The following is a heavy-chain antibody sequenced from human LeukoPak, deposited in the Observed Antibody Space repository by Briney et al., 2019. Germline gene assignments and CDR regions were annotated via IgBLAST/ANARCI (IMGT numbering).Heavy chain of an antibody. J-gene: IGHJ4*02. D-gene: IGHD3-22*01. CDR1: GGTFSSYA. CDR2: IIPIFGTA. Sequence: SVTVSCKASGGTFSSYAISWVRQAPGQGLEWMGGIIPIFGTANYAQKFQGRVTITADESTSTAYMELSSLRSEDTAVYYCARDQASGGGYYFDYWGQGTLVTVSS. V-gene: IGHV1-69*13. CDR3: ARDQASGGGYYFDY.